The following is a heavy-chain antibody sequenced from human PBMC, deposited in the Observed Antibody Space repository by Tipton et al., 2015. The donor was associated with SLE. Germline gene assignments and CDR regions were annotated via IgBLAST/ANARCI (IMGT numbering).Heavy chain of an antibody. V-gene: IGHV4-59*11. CDR2: VYDNGGT. CDR3: ARGYGDTGY. Sequence: TLSLTCTVSGDSISSHYWSWIRQSPGKGLEWIGYVYDNGGTNYNPSLKSRATISKDTSNNQFSLKLSSVTTADTAVYYCARGYGDTGYWGQGTLVTVSS. CDR1: GDSISSHY. J-gene: IGHJ4*02. D-gene: IGHD4-17*01.